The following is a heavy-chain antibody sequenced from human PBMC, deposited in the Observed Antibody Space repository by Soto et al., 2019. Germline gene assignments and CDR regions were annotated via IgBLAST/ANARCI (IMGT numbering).Heavy chain of an antibody. V-gene: IGHV4-59*01. CDR1: GGSISGYN. D-gene: IGHD4-4*01. CDR2: FYDTGST. J-gene: IGHJ4*02. CDR3: ARGPDHSKVGY. Sequence: QVQLQESGPGLVKPSETLSLTCSVSGGSISGYNYWNWIRQPPGKGLEWIGYFYDTGSTNYNPSRNSRVTISVDTSKNQFSLNLRSVTAADTAVYYCARGPDHSKVGYWGQGTLVTVSS.